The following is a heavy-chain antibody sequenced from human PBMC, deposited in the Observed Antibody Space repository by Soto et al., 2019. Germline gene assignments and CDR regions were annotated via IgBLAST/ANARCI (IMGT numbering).Heavy chain of an antibody. Sequence: SETLSLTCTVSGGSISSYYWSWIRQPPGKGLEWIGYIYYSGSTNYNPSLKSRVTISVDTSKNQFSLKLSSVTAADTAVYYCARGLVVVTPGYYFDYWGQGTLVTVSS. CDR1: GGSISSYY. J-gene: IGHJ4*02. CDR3: ARGLVVVTPGYYFDY. CDR2: IYYSGST. D-gene: IGHD2-21*02. V-gene: IGHV4-59*12.